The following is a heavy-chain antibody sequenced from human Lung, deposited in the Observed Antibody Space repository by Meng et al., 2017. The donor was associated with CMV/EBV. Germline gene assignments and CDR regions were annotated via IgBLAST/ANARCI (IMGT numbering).Heavy chain of an antibody. V-gene: IGHV1-2*02. J-gene: IGHJ4*02. CDR1: GYTFTAHY. CDR3: ARDNNWGPDY. D-gene: IGHD7-27*01. CDR2: IHPHRGDT. Sequence: XVXVSCKASGYTFTAHYFHWVRQAPGQGLEWMGWIHPHRGDTNYAQQFQGRVTLTRDTSINTGYMELTRLTSDDTAVYYCARDNNWGPDYWGQGTLVTVSS.